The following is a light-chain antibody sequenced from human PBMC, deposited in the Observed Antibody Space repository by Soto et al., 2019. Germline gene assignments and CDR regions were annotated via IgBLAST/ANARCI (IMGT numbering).Light chain of an antibody. V-gene: IGKV3-15*01. CDR3: QQYNNWPPVT. Sequence: EIVMTQSPVTLSVSPGERATLSCRASQSVSYNLAWYQQKPGQAPRLLIYGASTRATGIPARFIGSGSGAEFTLTISSLQSEDFAVYYCQQYNNWPPVTFGQGTKVDIK. CDR2: GAS. CDR1: QSVSYN. J-gene: IGKJ1*01.